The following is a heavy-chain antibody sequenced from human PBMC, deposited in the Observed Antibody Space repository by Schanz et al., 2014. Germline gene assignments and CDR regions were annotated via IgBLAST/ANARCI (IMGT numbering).Heavy chain of an antibody. CDR2: ISYHGSAR. Sequence: QVQLVESGGGVVQPGRSLRLSCAGSGFSFSDYGMHWVRQAPGRGLEWVAVISYHGSARYYADSVKGRFTISRDNSKNTLYLQMNSLRTEDTAVYFCAKSYDTSGYSRFDYWGQGTLVTVSS. D-gene: IGHD3-22*01. CDR1: GFSFSDYG. V-gene: IGHV3-30*18. J-gene: IGHJ4*02. CDR3: AKSYDTSGYSRFDY.